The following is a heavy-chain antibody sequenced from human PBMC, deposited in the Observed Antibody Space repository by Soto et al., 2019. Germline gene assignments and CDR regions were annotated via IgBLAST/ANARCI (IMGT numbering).Heavy chain of an antibody. CDR2: IYYSGST. CDR3: ARGIVPLTVTRCGEFDY. V-gene: IGHV4-30-4*02. D-gene: IGHD4-17*01. Sequence: SDTLSLTFTVYGGSISRGDYYWSWIRQPQGKGLEWIGYIYYSGSTYYNPSLKSRVTISVDTSKNQFSLKLSSVTAADTAVYYCARGIVPLTVTRCGEFDYWGQGTPVTVSS. CDR1: GGSISRGDYY. J-gene: IGHJ4*02.